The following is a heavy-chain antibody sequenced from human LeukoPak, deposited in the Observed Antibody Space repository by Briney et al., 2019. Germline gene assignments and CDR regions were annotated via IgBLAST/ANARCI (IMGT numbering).Heavy chain of an antibody. CDR3: AREPGGGILTYYYYYGMDV. V-gene: IGHV1-18*01. J-gene: IGHJ6*02. Sequence: ASVKVSCKASGYTFTSYGISWVRQAPGQGLEWMGWFSAYNGDTNYPQKLQGRVTMTTDTSTSTAYMELRSLRSDDTAVYYCAREPGGGILTYYYYYGMDVWGQGTTVTVSS. CDR1: GYTFTSYG. D-gene: IGHD3-9*01. CDR2: FSAYNGDT.